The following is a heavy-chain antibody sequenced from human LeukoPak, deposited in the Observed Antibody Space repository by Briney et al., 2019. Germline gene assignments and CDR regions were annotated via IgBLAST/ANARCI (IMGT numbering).Heavy chain of an antibody. J-gene: IGHJ5*01. CDR2: ITASSATI. V-gene: IGHV3-48*03. CDR1: GFSFSNYE. CDR3: AKGPGARGHFNWFDP. Sequence: PGGSLRLSCAASGFSFSNYEMNRVRQAPGQGLEWISYITASSATIYYADSVKGRFTVSRDNARNSLYLQMNGLRGEDTAVYYCAKGPGARGHFNWFDPWGQGTTVTVSS. D-gene: IGHD5-12*01.